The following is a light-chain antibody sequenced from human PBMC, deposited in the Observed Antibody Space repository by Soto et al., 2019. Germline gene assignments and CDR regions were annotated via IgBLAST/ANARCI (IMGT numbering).Light chain of an antibody. Sequence: ETVLTQSPATLFLSPGERATLSCRASQSVKTYLAWYQQKPGQVPRLLIYDASNRATGIPARFSGSGSGTDFTLTISSLAPDDFAVYYCQSRSSWPPVLTFGGGTKVEIK. CDR3: QSRSSWPPVLT. J-gene: IGKJ4*01. CDR2: DAS. V-gene: IGKV3-11*01. CDR1: QSVKTY.